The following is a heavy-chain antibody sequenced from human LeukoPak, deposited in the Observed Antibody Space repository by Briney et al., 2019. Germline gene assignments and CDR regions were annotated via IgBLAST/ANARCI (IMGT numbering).Heavy chain of an antibody. V-gene: IGHV3-74*01. CDR1: GFTFRSYW. J-gene: IGHJ4*02. CDR3: ARGGIDFWGGYRIDY. CDR2: INSDGSST. Sequence: PGGSLRLSCAASGFTFRSYWMHWVRQAPGKGLVWVSRINSDGSSTSYADSVKGRFTISRDNAKNTLYLQMNSLRAEDTAVYYCARGGIDFWGGYRIDYWGQGTLVTVSS. D-gene: IGHD3-3*01.